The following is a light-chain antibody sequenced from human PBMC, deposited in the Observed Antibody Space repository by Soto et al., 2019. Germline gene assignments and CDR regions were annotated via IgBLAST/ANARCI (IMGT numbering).Light chain of an antibody. CDR1: QTISSW. Sequence: DIQMTQSPPHLSGSLGDRVTITCRASQTISSWLAWYQQKPGKAPELLIYKASTLKSGVPSRFSGSGSGTDFSFCISSLRPDDFATSCCYYDSNCSGQVGHRTK. V-gene: IGKV1-5*03. CDR3: YYDSNCSGQ. CDR2: KAS. J-gene: IGKJ1*01.